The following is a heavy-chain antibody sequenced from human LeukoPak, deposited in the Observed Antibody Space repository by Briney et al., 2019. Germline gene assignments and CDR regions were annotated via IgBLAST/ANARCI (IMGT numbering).Heavy chain of an antibody. V-gene: IGHV4-30-4*01. Sequence: PSETLSLTCTVSGVSISSGDSYWSWIRQPPGKGLEWIGFITYSGSTYYNPSLKSRVAISLDTSQKQFSLKLSSVTAADTAVYYCGRASTDGSGYWGQGSLVTVSS. J-gene: IGHJ4*02. D-gene: IGHD3-22*01. CDR1: GVSISSGDSY. CDR2: ITYSGST. CDR3: GRASTDGSGY.